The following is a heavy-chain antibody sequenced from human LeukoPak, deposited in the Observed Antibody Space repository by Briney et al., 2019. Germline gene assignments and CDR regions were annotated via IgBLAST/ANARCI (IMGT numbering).Heavy chain of an antibody. CDR2: IYHSGST. D-gene: IGHD6-19*01. Sequence: SETLSLTCTVSGGSISSYYWSWIRQPPGKGLEWIGYIYHSGSTYYNPSLKSRVTITVDTSKNQFSLKLSSVTAADTAVYYCARGRERGVSSGWSTRPFDYWGQGTLVTVSS. V-gene: IGHV4-59*12. CDR1: GGSISSYY. CDR3: ARGRERGVSSGWSTRPFDY. J-gene: IGHJ4*02.